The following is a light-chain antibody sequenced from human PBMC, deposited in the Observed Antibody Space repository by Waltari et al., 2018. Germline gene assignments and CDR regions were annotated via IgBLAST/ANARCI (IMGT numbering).Light chain of an antibody. CDR3: RSSPPSCSNAV. V-gene: IGLV2-14*03. CDR1: SSDVGGYNY. Sequence: QSALTQPASVSGSPGQSITISCTGTSSDVGGYNYVSWYQQHPGKAPKLMIYDVSNRPSAVSNRFSGSKSGNTASLTISGPAAEDDSAYSFRSSPPSCSNAVFGGRTYLTAL. J-gene: IGLJ7*02. CDR2: DVS.